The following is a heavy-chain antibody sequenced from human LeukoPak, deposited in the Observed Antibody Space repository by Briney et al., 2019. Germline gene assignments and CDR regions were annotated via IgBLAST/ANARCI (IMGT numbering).Heavy chain of an antibody. Sequence: GGSLRLSCAASGFTFSSYAMSWVRQAPGKGLEWVSGISGSGDNTYYADSVKGRFTISRDNSKNALYVQVNSLGTEGTAAYYCAKGSYYDSSGSFYFDYWGQGTLVTVSS. CDR2: ISGSGDNT. V-gene: IGHV3-23*01. D-gene: IGHD3-22*01. CDR1: GFTFSSYA. CDR3: AKGSYYDSSGSFYFDY. J-gene: IGHJ4*02.